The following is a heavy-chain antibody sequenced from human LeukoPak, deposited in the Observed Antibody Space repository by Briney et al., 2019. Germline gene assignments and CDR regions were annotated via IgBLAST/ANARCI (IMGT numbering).Heavy chain of an antibody. CDR2: VYYSGST. CDR1: GGSISSSSYY. J-gene: IGHJ4*02. Sequence: PSETLSLTCTVSGGSISSSSYYWGWIRQPPGKGLEWIGSVYYSGSTYYNPSLKSRVTISIDTSKNQFSLNLSSVTAADTAVYYCERRILGGSGWTFDYWGQGTLVTVSS. D-gene: IGHD6-19*01. V-gene: IGHV4-39*01. CDR3: ERRILGGSGWTFDY.